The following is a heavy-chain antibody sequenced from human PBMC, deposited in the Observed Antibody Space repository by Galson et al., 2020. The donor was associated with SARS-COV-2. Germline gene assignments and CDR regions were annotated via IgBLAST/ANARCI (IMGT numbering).Heavy chain of an antibody. CDR3: TRDGIVGATTGDGFDY. CDR2: IRGKAYGGTP. V-gene: IGHV3-49*03. D-gene: IGHD1-26*01. J-gene: IGHJ4*02. Sequence: GGSLRLSCTTSGFTFDVYAMNWFRQAPGKGLEWVGIIRGKAYGGTPAYAPSVKGRFSISRDDSLSTAYLQMNSLKTEDTGVYFCTRDGIVGATTGDGFDYWGQGTLVTVSS. CDR1: GFTFDVYA.